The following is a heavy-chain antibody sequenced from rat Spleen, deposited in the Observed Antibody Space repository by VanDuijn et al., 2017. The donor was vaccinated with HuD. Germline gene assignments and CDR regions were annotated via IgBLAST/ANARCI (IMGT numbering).Heavy chain of an antibody. CDR2: IDTDGSRT. CDR1: GFTFTNYW. Sequence: EVQLVETGGGLVQPGRSLKLSCVASGFTFTNYWMYWVRQAPGKGLEWVSSIDTDGSRTYYPDSVRGRFTISRDNAENTAYLQMNSLWSEDTATYYCAVAGYGYWGQGVVVTVSS. V-gene: IGHV5-58*01. CDR3: AVAGYGY. J-gene: IGHJ2*01. D-gene: IGHD4-3*01.